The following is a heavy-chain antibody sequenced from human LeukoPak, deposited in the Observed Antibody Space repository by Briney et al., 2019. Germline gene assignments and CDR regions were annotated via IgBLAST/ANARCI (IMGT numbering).Heavy chain of an antibody. D-gene: IGHD2-2*01. CDR3: ARRRKPPGTRPYCSSTSCSGYYFDY. CDR2: INHSGST. V-gene: IGHV4-34*01. J-gene: IGHJ4*02. CDR1: GGSFSGYY. Sequence: SQILSLTCAVYGGSFSGYYWSWIRQPPGKGLEWIGKINHSGSTNYNPSLKSRVTISVDTSKNQFSLKLSSVTAADTAVYYCARRRKPPGTRPYCSSTSCSGYYFDYWGQGTLVTVSS.